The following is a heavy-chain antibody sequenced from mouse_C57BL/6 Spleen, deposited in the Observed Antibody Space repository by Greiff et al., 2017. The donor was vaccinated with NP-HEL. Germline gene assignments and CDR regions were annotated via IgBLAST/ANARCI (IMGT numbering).Heavy chain of an antibody. V-gene: IGHV1-61*01. CDR2: IYPSDSET. CDR1: GYTFTSYW. J-gene: IGHJ4*01. Sequence: QVKLQQPGAELVRPGSSVKLSCKASGYTFTSYWMDWVKQRPGQGLEWIGNIYPSDSETHYNQKFKDKATLTVDKSSSTAYMQLSSLTSEDSAVYYCARRDDYEDYAMDYWGQGTSVTVSS. D-gene: IGHD2-4*01. CDR3: ARRDDYEDYAMDY.